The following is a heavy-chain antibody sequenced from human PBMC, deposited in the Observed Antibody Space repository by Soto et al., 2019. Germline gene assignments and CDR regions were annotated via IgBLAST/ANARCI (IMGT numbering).Heavy chain of an antibody. V-gene: IGHV4-34*01. D-gene: IGHD3-10*01. J-gene: IGHJ6*03. Sequence: SETLSLTCAVYGGSFSGYYWSWIRQPPGKGLEWIGEINHSGSTNYNPSLKSRVTISVDTSKNQFSLKLSSVTAADTAVYYCARNRGYYGSGRYYYYYMYVWGKGTTVTVS. CDR3: ARNRGYYGSGRYYYYYMYV. CDR2: INHSGST. CDR1: GGSFSGYY.